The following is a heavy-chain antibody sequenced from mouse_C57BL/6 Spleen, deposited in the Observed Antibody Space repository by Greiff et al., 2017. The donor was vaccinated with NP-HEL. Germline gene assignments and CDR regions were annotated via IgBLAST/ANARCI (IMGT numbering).Heavy chain of an antibody. CDR3: ARAGDSSGYDFAY. J-gene: IGHJ3*01. D-gene: IGHD3-2*02. CDR2: IDPSDSYT. CDR1: GYTFTSYW. Sequence: VQLQQPGAELVKPGASVKLSCKASGYTFTSYWMQWVKQRPGQGLEWIGEIDPSDSYTNYNQKFKGKATLTVDTSSSTAYMQLSSLTSEDSAVYYCARAGDSSGYDFAYWGQGTLVTVSA. V-gene: IGHV1-50*01.